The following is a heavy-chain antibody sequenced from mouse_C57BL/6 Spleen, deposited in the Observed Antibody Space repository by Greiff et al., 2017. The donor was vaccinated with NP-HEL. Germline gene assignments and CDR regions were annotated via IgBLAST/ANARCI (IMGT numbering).Heavy chain of an antibody. V-gene: IGHV1-4*01. D-gene: IGHD2-3*01. Sequence: QVQLQQSGAELARPGASVKMSCKASGYTFTSYTMHWVKQRPGQGLEWIGYINPSSGYTKYNQKFKDKATLTADKSSSTAYMQLSSLTSEDSAVYYCARGGDGYLFAYWGQGTLVTVSA. CDR2: INPSSGYT. CDR1: GYTFTSYT. CDR3: ARGGDGYLFAY. J-gene: IGHJ3*01.